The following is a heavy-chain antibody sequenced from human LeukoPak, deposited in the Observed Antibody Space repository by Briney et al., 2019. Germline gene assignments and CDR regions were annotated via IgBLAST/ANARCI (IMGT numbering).Heavy chain of an antibody. V-gene: IGHV3-9*01. CDR2: ISWNSGSI. J-gene: IGHJ4*02. CDR3: AKGSARAVFDY. CDR1: GFTFDDYA. D-gene: IGHD6-19*01. Sequence: GGSLRLSCAASGFTFDDYAMHWVRQAPGKGLEWVSGISWNSGSIGYADSVKGRFTISRDNAKNSLYLQMNSLRAEDTALYYCAKGSARAVFDYWGQGTLVTVSS.